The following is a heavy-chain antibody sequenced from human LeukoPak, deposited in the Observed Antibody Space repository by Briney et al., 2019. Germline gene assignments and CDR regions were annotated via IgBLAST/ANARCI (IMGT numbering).Heavy chain of an antibody. V-gene: IGHV1-8*02. D-gene: IGHD6-19*01. CDR1: GYTFTSYG. J-gene: IGHJ6*03. CDR3: ARAAPPGYSSDMDYYYMDV. CDR2: MNPNSGNT. Sequence: ASVKVSCKASGYTFTSYGINWVRQATGQGLEWMGWMNPNSGNTGYAQKFQGRVTMTRNTSISTAYMELSSLRSEDTAVYYCARAAPPGYSSDMDYYYMDVWGKGTTVTISS.